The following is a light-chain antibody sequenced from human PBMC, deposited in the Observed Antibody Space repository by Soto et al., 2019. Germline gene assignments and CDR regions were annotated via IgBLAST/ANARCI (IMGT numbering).Light chain of an antibody. CDR1: SSDVGSYNP. J-gene: IGLJ3*02. Sequence: QSVLTQPASVSGSPGQSITISCTGTSSDVGSYNPVSWYQQHPGKAPKLMIYEGSKRPSGVSNRFSGSKSGNTASLTISGLQAEDESDYFCCSYAGSNNWVFGGGNKLTVL. CDR2: EGS. V-gene: IGLV2-23*01. CDR3: CSYAGSNNWV.